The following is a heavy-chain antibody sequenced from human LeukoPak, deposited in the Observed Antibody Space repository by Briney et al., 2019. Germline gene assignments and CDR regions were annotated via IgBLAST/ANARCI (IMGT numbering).Heavy chain of an antibody. CDR1: GGSIISYY. D-gene: IGHD1/OR15-1a*01. V-gene: IGHV4-59*08. CDR2: IYHSGNT. J-gene: IGHJ3*02. Sequence: SETLTLTCAVSGGSIISYYWSWIRQSPGKGLEWIAYIYHSGNTNYNPSFKSRVTISVDTSKNQFSLKLTSVAAADTAIYYCARQPSGTVAFDIWGQGTMVTVSS. CDR3: ARQPSGTVAFDI.